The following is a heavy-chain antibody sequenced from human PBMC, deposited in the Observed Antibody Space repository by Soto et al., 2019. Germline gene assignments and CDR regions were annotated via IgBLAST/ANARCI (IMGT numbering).Heavy chain of an antibody. V-gene: IGHV3-23*01. J-gene: IGHJ4*02. Sequence: EVQLLESGGGLVQPGGSLRLSCAASGFTFSSYAMSWVRQAPGKGLEWVSAISGSGGSTYYADSVKGRFTISRDNSKNTLYLQMNSLRAEDTAVYYCAKSAVRIKIVVVIKAYYFDYWGQGTLVTVSS. CDR3: AKSAVRIKIVVVIKAYYFDY. D-gene: IGHD3-22*01. CDR2: ISGSGGST. CDR1: GFTFSSYA.